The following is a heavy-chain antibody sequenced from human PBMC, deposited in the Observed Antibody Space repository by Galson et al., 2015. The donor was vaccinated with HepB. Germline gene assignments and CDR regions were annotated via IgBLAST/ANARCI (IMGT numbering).Heavy chain of an antibody. D-gene: IGHD2-15*01. CDR3: ARDMRGGRGPFDY. CDR2: INPSAGRT. J-gene: IGHJ4*02. V-gene: IGHV1-46*02. CDR1: GYTFNNYD. Sequence: SVKVSCKASGYTFNNYDMHWVRQAPGQGLEWMGIINPSAGRTTYAQKFQGRVTMTRDTSTSTVYMELSSLRSDDTAVYYCARDMRGGRGPFDYWGQGTLVIVSS.